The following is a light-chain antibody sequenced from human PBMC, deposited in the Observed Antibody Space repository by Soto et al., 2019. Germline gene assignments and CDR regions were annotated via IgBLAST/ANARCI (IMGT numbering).Light chain of an antibody. CDR3: QQYGTSPT. J-gene: IGKJ4*01. V-gene: IGKV3-20*01. CDR1: QSVSSSY. CDR2: RAS. Sequence: EIVLTQSPGTLSLSPGERATFSCRASQSVSSSYLAWYQQKPGQAPRLLIYRASSRATGIPDRFSGSGSGTDFTLTISRLAPEDFAMYYCQQYGTSPTFGGGTEVEIK.